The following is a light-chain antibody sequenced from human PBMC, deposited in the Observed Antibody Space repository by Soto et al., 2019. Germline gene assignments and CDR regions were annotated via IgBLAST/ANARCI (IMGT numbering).Light chain of an antibody. CDR2: GAS. Sequence: EIVLTQSPGTLSLSPGESATLSCRASQSVSRSYIAWYHQKPGQAPRLLIYGASSRATGIPDRFSGSGSGTDFTLTISRLEPADFAVYYCHQYDVSPRTFGQGTKVEIK. CDR1: QSVSRSY. CDR3: HQYDVSPRT. J-gene: IGKJ1*01. V-gene: IGKV3-20*01.